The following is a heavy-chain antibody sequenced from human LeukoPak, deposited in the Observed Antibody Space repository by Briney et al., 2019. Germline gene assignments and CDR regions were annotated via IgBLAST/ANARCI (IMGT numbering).Heavy chain of an antibody. CDR1: GFTFSDHA. Sequence: PGGSLRLSCAASGFTFSDHAMSWVRQAPGKGLEWVSAICGIGTTTFYAASVKGRFTISRDNSKNTADLQMNSLRAEDTAVYYCAKVSWLGTLPSYHFDSWGQGTQVTVSS. CDR2: ICGIGTTT. V-gene: IGHV3-23*01. D-gene: IGHD6-19*01. J-gene: IGHJ4*02. CDR3: AKVSWLGTLPSYHFDS.